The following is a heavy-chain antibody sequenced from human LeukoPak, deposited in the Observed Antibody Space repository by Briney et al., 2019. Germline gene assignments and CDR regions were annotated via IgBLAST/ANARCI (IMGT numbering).Heavy chain of an antibody. J-gene: IGHJ3*02. Sequence: GGSLRLSCAASGFTFDDYGMSWVRQAPGKGLEWVSGINWNGGSTGYADSVKGRFTISRDNAKNSLYLQMNSLRAEDTAVYYCAKDLSPELFVEGNDAFDIWGQGTMVTVSS. D-gene: IGHD3-10*02. CDR1: GFTFDDYG. CDR2: INWNGGST. V-gene: IGHV3-20*04. CDR3: AKDLSPELFVEGNDAFDI.